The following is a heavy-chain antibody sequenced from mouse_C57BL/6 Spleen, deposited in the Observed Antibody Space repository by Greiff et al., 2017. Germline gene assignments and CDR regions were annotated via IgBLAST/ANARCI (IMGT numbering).Heavy chain of an antibody. CDR1: GFTFTDYY. J-gene: IGHJ1*03. CDR3: ARSNYDYYWYFDV. CDR2: IRNNANGYTT. D-gene: IGHD2-4*01. Sequence: EVMLVESGGGLVQPGGSLSLSCAASGFTFTDYYMSWVRQPPGKALEWLGFIRNNANGYTTEYSASVKGRFTISRDKSQSILYLQMKALKAEDSATYCCARSNYDYYWYFDVWGTGTTVTVSS. V-gene: IGHV7-3*01.